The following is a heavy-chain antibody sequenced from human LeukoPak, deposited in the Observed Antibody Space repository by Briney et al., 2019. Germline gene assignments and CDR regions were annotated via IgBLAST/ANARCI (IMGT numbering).Heavy chain of an antibody. CDR1: GDSVSSNSAA. V-gene: IGHV6-1*01. D-gene: IGHD7-27*01. Sequence: SQTLSLTCAISGDSVSSNSAAWNWIRQSPSGGLEWLGRTYYRSKWYNDYAVSVKSRITINPDTSKNQFSLQLNSVTPEDTAVYYCARDPYQHGDDAFDIWGQGTMVTVSS. J-gene: IGHJ3*02. CDR3: ARDPYQHGDDAFDI. CDR2: TYYRSKWYN.